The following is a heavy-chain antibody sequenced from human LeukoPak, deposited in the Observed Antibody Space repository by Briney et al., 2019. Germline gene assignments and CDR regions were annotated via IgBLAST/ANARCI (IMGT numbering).Heavy chain of an antibody. CDR1: GGSISSSSYY. CDR3: ARSRGPSLFDY. J-gene: IGHJ4*02. V-gene: IGHV4-39*01. Sequence: SETLSLTCTVSGGSISSSSYYWGWIRQPPGKGLEWIGSIYYSGSTYYNPSLKSRVTISVDTSKNQFSLKLSSVTAADTAVYYCARSRGPSLFDYWGQGTLVTVSS. CDR2: IYYSGST.